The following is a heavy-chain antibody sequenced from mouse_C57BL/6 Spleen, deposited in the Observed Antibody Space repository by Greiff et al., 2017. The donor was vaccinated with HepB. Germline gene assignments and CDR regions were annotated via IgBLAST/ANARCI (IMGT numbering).Heavy chain of an antibody. Sequence: EVKLMESGPELVKPGASVKIPCKASGYTFTDYNMDWVKQSHGKSLEWIGDINPNNGGTIYNQKFKGKATLTVDKSSSTAYMELRSLTSEDTAVYYCARSQRRSLDYWGQGTTLTVSS. V-gene: IGHV1-18*01. J-gene: IGHJ2*01. CDR3: ARSQRRSLDY. CDR1: GYTFTDYN. CDR2: INPNNGGT.